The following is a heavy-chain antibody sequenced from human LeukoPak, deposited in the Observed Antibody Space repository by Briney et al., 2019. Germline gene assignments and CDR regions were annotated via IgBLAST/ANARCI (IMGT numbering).Heavy chain of an antibody. D-gene: IGHD5-12*01. CDR2: IYYTGSI. CDR3: ARALGSVGYVYFDY. V-gene: IGHV4-59*01. CDR1: GGSISRNY. J-gene: IGHJ4*02. Sequence: SETLSLTCTVSGGSISRNYWSWIRKPPGKGLQWIGYIYYTGSINYNPSLKSRVTISVDTSKNQFSLRLSSVTAADSAVYYCARALGSVGYVYFDYWGQGTLVTVSS.